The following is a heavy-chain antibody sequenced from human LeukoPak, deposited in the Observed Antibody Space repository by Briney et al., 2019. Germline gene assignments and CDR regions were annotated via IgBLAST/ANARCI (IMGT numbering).Heavy chain of an antibody. V-gene: IGHV4-34*01. CDR1: GGSFSGYY. D-gene: IGHD6-13*01. Sequence: HSETLSLTCAVYGGSFSGYYWRWIRQPPGKGLEWIGEINHSGSTNYNPSLKSRVTISVDTSKNQFSLKLSSVTAADTAVYYCARCSPRAAAYTTYHGMDVWGQGTTVTVSS. CDR3: ARCSPRAAAYTTYHGMDV. J-gene: IGHJ6*02. CDR2: INHSGST.